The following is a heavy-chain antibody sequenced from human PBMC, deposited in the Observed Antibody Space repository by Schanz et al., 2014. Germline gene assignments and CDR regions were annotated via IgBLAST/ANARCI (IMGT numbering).Heavy chain of an antibody. CDR2: ISGSSTYT. D-gene: IGHD3-10*01. CDR1: GFTFSDYY. J-gene: IGHJ6*02. Sequence: VQLVESGGGLVKPGGSLRLSCAASGFTFSDYYMSWIRQAPGKGLEWISYISGSSTYTKYADSVKGRFTISRDNAKNSLYLQMNSLRAEDTAVYYCARAGNYYGSGSTYYNAMDVWGQGTTVTVSS. V-gene: IGHV3-11*06. CDR3: ARAGNYYGSGSTYYNAMDV.